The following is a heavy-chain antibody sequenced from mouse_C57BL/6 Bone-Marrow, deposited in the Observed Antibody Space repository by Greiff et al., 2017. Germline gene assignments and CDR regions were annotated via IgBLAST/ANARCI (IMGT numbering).Heavy chain of an antibody. V-gene: IGHV1-69*01. Sequence: QVQLKQPGAELVMPGASVKLSCKASGYTFTSYWMHWVKQRPGQGLEWIGEIDPSDSYTNYNQKFKGKSTLTVDKSSSTAYMQLGSLTAEDSAVYYCARSGSNYVFAYWGQGTLVTVSA. CDR3: ARSGSNYVFAY. CDR2: IDPSDSYT. J-gene: IGHJ3*01. D-gene: IGHD2-5*01. CDR1: GYTFTSYW.